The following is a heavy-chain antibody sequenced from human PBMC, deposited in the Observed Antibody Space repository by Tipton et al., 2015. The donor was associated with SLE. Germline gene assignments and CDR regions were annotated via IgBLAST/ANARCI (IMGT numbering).Heavy chain of an antibody. Sequence: QSGAEVKKPGASVKVSCKTSNYTFSNFGITWVRQATGQGLEWMGWMNPNSGNTGYAQKFQGRVTMTRDTSTSTAYMEMSGLSSDDTAVYYCARMDIWGQGTTVTVSS. V-gene: IGHV1-8*02. J-gene: IGHJ6*02. CDR3: ARMDI. CDR1: NYTFSNFG. CDR2: MNPNSGNT.